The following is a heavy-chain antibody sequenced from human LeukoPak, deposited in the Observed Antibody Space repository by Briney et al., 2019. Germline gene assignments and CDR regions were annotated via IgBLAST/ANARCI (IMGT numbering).Heavy chain of an antibody. CDR1: GFTFSSYS. Sequence: PGGSLRLSCAASGFTFSSYSMNWVRQAPGKGLEWVSSISSSSSYIYYADSVKGRFTISRDNAKNSLYLQMNSLRAEDTAVYYCARVFSGTYYDILTGYYSPYYFDYWGQGTLVTVSS. D-gene: IGHD3-9*01. CDR2: ISSSSSYI. V-gene: IGHV3-21*01. J-gene: IGHJ4*02. CDR3: ARVFSGTYYDILTGYYSPYYFDY.